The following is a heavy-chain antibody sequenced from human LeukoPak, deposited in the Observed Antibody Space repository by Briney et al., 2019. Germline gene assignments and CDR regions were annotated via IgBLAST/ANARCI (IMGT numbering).Heavy chain of an antibody. Sequence: ASVKVSCKASGYTFTDYDINWVRRTGQGLEWIGWMSPKSGNTGYAQKFQGRVTITADESTSTAYMELSSLRSEDTAVYYCARDQEGVVPAAVYYWGQGTLVTVSS. CDR1: GYTFTDYD. D-gene: IGHD2-2*01. V-gene: IGHV1-8*01. CDR3: ARDQEGVVPAAVYY. J-gene: IGHJ4*02. CDR2: MSPKSGNT.